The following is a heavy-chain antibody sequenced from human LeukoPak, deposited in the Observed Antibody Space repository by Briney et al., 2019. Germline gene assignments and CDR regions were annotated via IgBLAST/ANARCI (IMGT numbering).Heavy chain of an antibody. CDR3: ARHSCYDS. J-gene: IGHJ4*02. CDR1: GFTFTTYS. D-gene: IGHD3-16*01. CDR2: IYAGDSST. Sequence: GESLKISCKGSGFTFTTYSFAWVRQMPGKGREWLGGIYAGDSSTRYSPSFQGQVTISVDTSISTVYLQWSRLKASDSAIEYCARHSCYDSWGQGTLVTVSS. V-gene: IGHV5-51*01.